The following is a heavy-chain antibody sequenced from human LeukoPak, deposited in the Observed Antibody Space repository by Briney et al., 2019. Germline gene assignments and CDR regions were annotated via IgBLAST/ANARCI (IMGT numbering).Heavy chain of an antibody. D-gene: IGHD2-15*01. CDR1: GGSLSSYY. CDR3: AREGVVAAPNYYYYYMDV. J-gene: IGHJ6*03. V-gene: IGHV4-59*01. Sequence: SETLSLTCTVSGGSLSSYYWSWVRQPPGKGLGWVGYIFNSGSTNYNPSLRSRVTISVDTSKNQSSLKLSSVTAADTAVYYCAREGVVAAPNYYYYYMDVWGKGPTVTVS. CDR2: IFNSGST.